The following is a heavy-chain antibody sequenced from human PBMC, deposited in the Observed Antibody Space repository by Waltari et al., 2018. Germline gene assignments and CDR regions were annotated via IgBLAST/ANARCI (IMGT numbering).Heavy chain of an antibody. D-gene: IGHD3-10*01. J-gene: IGHJ6*02. Sequence: QVQLVQSGAEVKKPGASVKVSCKVSGYTLTELSMHWVRQAPGKGLEWMGGFGPEDGETIYALKFQGRVTMTEDTSTDTAYMELSSLRSEDTAVYYCATAGARHYYYGMDVWGQGTTVTVSS. CDR2: FGPEDGET. CDR3: ATAGARHYYYGMDV. CDR1: GYTLTELS. V-gene: IGHV1-24*01.